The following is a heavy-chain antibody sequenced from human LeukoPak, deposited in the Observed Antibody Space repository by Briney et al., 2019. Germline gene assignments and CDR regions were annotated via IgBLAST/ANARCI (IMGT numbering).Heavy chain of an antibody. CDR1: GASISDYY. CDR2: IYYSGST. V-gene: IGHV4-59*08. D-gene: IGHD4-23*01. CDR3: ARTTVVNFDY. J-gene: IGHJ4*02. Sequence: PSETLSLTCTFSGASISDYYWNWIRQPPGKGLEWIGYIYYSGSTNYNPSLKSRVTISVDTSKNQFSLKLSSVTAADTAVYYCARTTVVNFDYWGQGTLVTVSS.